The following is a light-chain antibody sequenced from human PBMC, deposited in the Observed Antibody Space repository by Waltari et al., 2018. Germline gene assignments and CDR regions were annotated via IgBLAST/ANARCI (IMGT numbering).Light chain of an antibody. CDR2: MVS. V-gene: IGKV2-28*01. CDR1: QSLLHNNGDYY. CDR3: MHALQKPLA. J-gene: IGKJ4*01. Sequence: DIVLTQSPLSLPVTPGEPASISCWSSQSLLHNNGDYYLDWYVQKPGQSPQLLIYMVSHRASGGPDRFSGSGSGTDFTLRISRVEAEDVGIYYCMHALQKPLAFGGGTRVEIK.